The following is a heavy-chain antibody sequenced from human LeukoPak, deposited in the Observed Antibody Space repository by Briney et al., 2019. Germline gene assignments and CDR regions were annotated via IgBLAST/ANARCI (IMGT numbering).Heavy chain of an antibody. D-gene: IGHD2-15*01. CDR2: IYSGGST. Sequence: ETLSLTCAVYGESFSGYYWSWVRQAPGKGLEWVSVIYSGGSTYYADSVKGRFTISRDNSKNTLYLQMNSLRAEDTAVYYCARVKVVPQYYFDHWGQGTLVTVSS. J-gene: IGHJ4*02. CDR3: ARVKVVPQYYFDH. V-gene: IGHV3-53*01. CDR1: GESFSGYY.